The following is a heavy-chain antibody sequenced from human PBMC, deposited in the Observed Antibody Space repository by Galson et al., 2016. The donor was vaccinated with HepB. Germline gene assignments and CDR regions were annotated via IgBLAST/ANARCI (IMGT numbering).Heavy chain of an antibody. CDR3: ARVQRDIVVAPAAMVFDP. V-gene: IGHV4-59*12. D-gene: IGHD2-2*01. CDR1: GGSISSYY. J-gene: IGHJ5*02. CDR2: ISYSGST. Sequence: ETLSLTCTVSGGSISSYYWSWVRQPPGRGLEWIGYISYSGSTNYNPSLKSRVTVSVDTSKNHFSLKLNSVTAADTAVYYCARVQRDIVVAPAAMVFDPWGQGTLVTVSS.